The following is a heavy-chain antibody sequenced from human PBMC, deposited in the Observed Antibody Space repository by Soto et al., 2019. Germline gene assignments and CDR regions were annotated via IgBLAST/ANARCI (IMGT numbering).Heavy chain of an antibody. CDR3: ASGQYRLSRSYSYYYVLEV. V-gene: IGHV1-69*01. CDR2: IIPIFGTP. CDR1: GDTFTRYG. D-gene: IGHD2-2*01. Sequence: QVQLVQSGAEVKKPGSSVKVSCKASGDTFTRYGVSWVRQAPGQGLEWMGGIIPIFGTPNYAQKFQDRVTISADESTSIAYAALSSLRSEDTAVYYCASGQYRLSRSYSYYYVLEVWGQGTTVTVSS. J-gene: IGHJ6*02.